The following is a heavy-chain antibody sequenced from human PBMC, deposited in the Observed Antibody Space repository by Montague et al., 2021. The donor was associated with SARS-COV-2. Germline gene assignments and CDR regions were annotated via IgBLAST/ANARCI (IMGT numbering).Heavy chain of an antibody. Sequence: SLRLSCAASRFTFSSYAMHWVRQAPGKGLEWMAVISYDGSNEYYVDSVKGRFTISRDNSKNTLYLQMNSLRAEDTAVYYCAREKIWFGEVPWLYGMDVWGQGTMVTVSS. J-gene: IGHJ6*02. CDR3: AREKIWFGEVPWLYGMDV. D-gene: IGHD3-10*01. V-gene: IGHV3-30*04. CDR2: ISYDGSNE. CDR1: RFTFSSYA.